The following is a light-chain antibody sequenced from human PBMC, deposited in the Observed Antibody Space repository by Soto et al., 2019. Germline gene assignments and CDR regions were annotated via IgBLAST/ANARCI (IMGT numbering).Light chain of an antibody. CDR3: AAWDDSLSGYV. CDR2: RND. CDR1: SSNIGSGY. Sequence: QSVLTQPPSASGTPGQRVTISCSGSSSNIGSGYVYWYQQLPGTAPKILIFRNDQRPSGVPDRFSGSKFGTSASLAISGLRSEDEAEYYCAAWDDSLSGYVFGVGTKLTVL. V-gene: IGLV1-47*01. J-gene: IGLJ1*01.